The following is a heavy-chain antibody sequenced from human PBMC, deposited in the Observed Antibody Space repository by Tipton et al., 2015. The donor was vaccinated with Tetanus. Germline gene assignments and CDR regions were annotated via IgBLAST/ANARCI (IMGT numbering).Heavy chain of an antibody. D-gene: IGHD2-15*01. CDR3: ASRGRYCSGGSCALG. CDR1: GGSFSGYY. CDR2: INHSGST. J-gene: IGHJ4*02. Sequence: TLSLTCAVYGGSFSGYYWSWIRQPPGKGLEWIGEINHSGSTNYNPSLKSRVTISVDTSKNQFSLQLSSVTAADTAVYYCASRGRYCSGGSCALGWGQGTLVTVSS. V-gene: IGHV4-34*01.